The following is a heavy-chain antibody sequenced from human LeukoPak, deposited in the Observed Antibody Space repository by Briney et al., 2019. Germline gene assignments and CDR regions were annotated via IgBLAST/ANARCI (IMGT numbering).Heavy chain of an antibody. CDR3: ARDNSIDDRGWWFDP. J-gene: IGHJ5*02. V-gene: IGHV1-69*13. CDR2: IIPIFGTA. Sequence: SVKVSCKASGGTFSSYAISWVRRAPGQGLEWMGGIIPIFGTANYAQKFQGRVTITADESTSTAYMELSSLRSEDTAVYFCARDNSIDDRGWWFDPWGQGTLVTVSS. D-gene: IGHD4-23*01. CDR1: GGTFSSYA.